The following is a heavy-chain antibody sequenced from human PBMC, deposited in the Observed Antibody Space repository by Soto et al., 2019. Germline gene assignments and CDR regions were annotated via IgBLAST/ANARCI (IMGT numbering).Heavy chain of an antibody. V-gene: IGHV3-30*04. CDR2: ISADQKSI. CDR3: ARDVRKLRFFDD. CDR1: GFTFSPYA. J-gene: IGHJ4*02. Sequence: QSGGSLRLSCAASGFTFSPYAMHWVRQAPGKGLEWVAVISADQKSIYYADSVKGRFTISRDNSKNTLYLQMDGLRTEDTAVYYCARDVRKLRFFDDWGQGTPVTVSS. D-gene: IGHD3-3*01.